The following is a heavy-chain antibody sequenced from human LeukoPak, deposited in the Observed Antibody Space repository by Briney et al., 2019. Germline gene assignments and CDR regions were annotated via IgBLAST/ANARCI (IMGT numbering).Heavy chain of an antibody. J-gene: IGHJ4*02. V-gene: IGHV3-15*01. CDR1: GFTFSYAW. Sequence: PGGSLRLSCAATGFTFSYAWMSWVRHAPGKGRGWVYRIKNKAGGEATDYAAPVKGRFTVSRDESKGAVHLQMNSLKTEDTAVYYCTADLSTFGSGEMEYWGQGTLVTVSS. D-gene: IGHD3-10*01. CDR2: IKNKAGGEAT. CDR3: TADLSTFGSGEMEY.